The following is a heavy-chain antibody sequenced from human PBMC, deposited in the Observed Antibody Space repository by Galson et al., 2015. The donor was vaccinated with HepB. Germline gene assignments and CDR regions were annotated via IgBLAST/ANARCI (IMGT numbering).Heavy chain of an antibody. D-gene: IGHD3-9*01. V-gene: IGHV3-73*01. CDR2: IRSKANSYAT. CDR1: GFTFSGSA. J-gene: IGHJ6*02. CDR3: TTGILTGKDYFYYFGMDV. Sequence: SLRLSCAASGFTFSGSAMHWVRQASGKGLEWVGRIRSKANSYATEYAASVKGRFIISRDDSKSTTYLQMDSLKTEDTAVYFCTTGILTGKDYFYYFGMDVWGQGTTVTVSS.